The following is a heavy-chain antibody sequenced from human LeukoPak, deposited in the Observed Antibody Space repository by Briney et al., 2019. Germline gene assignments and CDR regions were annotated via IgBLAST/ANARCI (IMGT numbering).Heavy chain of an antibody. D-gene: IGHD6-19*01. CDR2: INHSGST. V-gene: IGHV4-34*01. Sequence: SETLSLTCAVYGGSFSGYYWSWIRQPPGKGLEWIGEINHSGSTNYNPSLKSRVTISVDTSKNQFSLKLSSVTAADTAVYYCARGREVVADSSGWYHYFDYWGQGTLVTVSS. CDR1: GGSFSGYY. CDR3: ARGREVVADSSGWYHYFDY. J-gene: IGHJ4*02.